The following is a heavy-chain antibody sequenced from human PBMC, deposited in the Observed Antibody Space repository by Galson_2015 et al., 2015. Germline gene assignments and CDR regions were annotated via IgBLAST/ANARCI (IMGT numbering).Heavy chain of an antibody. D-gene: IGHD4-23*01. V-gene: IGHV3-23*01. CDR2: FSGRGGHT. J-gene: IGHJ3*02. Sequence: SLRLSCAASGLTFGSSEMSWVRQAPGKGLEWVSAFSGRGGHTYYADSVKGRFTIPRDNSKNTLYLQMNSLRVEDTAVYYCAREVPDYGGCVDGFEIWGQGTMVTVSS. CDR1: GLTFGSSE. CDR3: AREVPDYGGCVDGFEI.